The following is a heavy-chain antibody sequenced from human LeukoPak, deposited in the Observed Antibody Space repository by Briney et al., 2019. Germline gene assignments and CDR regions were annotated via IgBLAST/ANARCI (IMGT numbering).Heavy chain of an antibody. V-gene: IGHV3-30*02. CDR1: RFTLSSYG. D-gene: IGHD1-26*01. Sequence: GRTLRLSCAASRFTLSSYGIHCVPGAPGKGLEGGAFIRYDGSNKYYSDSVKGRITISRDNSTNTLYLQLNSLRAEDTAVYYCASGGSYYGGGFDYWGQGTLVTVSS. CDR2: IRYDGSNK. CDR3: ASGGSYYGGGFDY. J-gene: IGHJ4*02.